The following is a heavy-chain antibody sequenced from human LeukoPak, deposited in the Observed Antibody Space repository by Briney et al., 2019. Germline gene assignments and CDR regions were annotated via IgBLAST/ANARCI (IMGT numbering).Heavy chain of an antibody. CDR1: GFAFSRYG. CDR3: AKAQGYLDY. V-gene: IGHV3-23*01. CDR2: ISGSSGNT. Sequence: GGSLRLSCAASGFAFSRYGIVWLRQAPGRGLEWGSGISGSSGNTYYGDSVKGRFTISRDNSKNTVYLQMNSLRAEDTAVYYCAKAQGYLDYWGQGTLATVSS. J-gene: IGHJ4*02.